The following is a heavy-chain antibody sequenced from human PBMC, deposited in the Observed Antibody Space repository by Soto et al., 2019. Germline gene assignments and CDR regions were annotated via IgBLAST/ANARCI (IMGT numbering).Heavy chain of an antibody. J-gene: IGHJ6*01. V-gene: IGHV5-51*01. D-gene: IGHD3-10*01. Sequence: GESLKISCKASGYSFTSYWIGWVRQMPGKGLEWMLIIYPGDSDTRYSPSFQGQVTISADKSISTAYVQWSSLKASDTTMYYGASHRESSSEHYPYYYGMDVWGQRPT. CDR2: IYPGDSDT. CDR1: GYSFTSYW. CDR3: ASHRESSSEHYPYYYGMDV.